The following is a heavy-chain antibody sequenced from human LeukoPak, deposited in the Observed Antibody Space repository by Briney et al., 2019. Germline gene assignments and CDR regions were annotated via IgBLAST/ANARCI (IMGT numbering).Heavy chain of an antibody. V-gene: IGHV3-33*06. D-gene: IGHD3-22*01. Sequence: GGSLRLSCAASGFTFSSYGMHWVRQAPGKGLEWVAVIWYDGSNKYYADSVKGRFTISRDNSKNTLYLQMNSLRAEDTAVYYCAKVLSSYYYDSSGYSYFDYWGQGTLVTVSS. CDR2: IWYDGSNK. J-gene: IGHJ4*02. CDR3: AKVLSSYYYDSSGYSYFDY. CDR1: GFTFSSYG.